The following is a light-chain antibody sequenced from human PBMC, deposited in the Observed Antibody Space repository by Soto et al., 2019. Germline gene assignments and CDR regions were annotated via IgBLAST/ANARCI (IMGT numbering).Light chain of an antibody. CDR1: QIFPSNY. J-gene: IGKJ4*01. Sequence: EIVLTQSPGTLSLSPGERATLSCRASQIFPSNYLAWYQQKPGQAPRLLIYGASSRATGIPDRFFGSGSGTDFILTISRLEPXXFAXYXCXHYDSSPTFGGGTKVEIK. V-gene: IGKV3-20*01. CDR3: XHYDSSPT. CDR2: GAS.